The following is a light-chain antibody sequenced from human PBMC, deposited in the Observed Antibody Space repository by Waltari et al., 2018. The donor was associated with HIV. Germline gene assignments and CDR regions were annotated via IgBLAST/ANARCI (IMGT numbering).Light chain of an antibody. CDR1: QDLSSY. CDR2: GAS. V-gene: IGKV1-8*01. J-gene: IGKJ2*01. CDR3: QQYYTSSPT. Sequence: ALRMTQSPPSFSASTGDRVAITCRAGQDLSSYVAWYEHRPGRAPRLLFYGASTLQSGVPSRSSGSGSGTEFTLSIRDLQSEDSATYDCQQYYTSSPTFGQGTRLEIK.